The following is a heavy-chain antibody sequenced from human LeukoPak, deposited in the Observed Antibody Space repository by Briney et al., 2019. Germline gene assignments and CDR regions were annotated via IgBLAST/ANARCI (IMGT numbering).Heavy chain of an antibody. D-gene: IGHD6-13*01. Sequence: GASVKVSCKASGGTFSSYAISWVRQAPGQGLEWMGRIIPILGIANYAQKFQGRVTITADKSTSTAYMELSSLRSEDTAVYYCARLSIAAAVRDYYGMDVWGQGTTVTVSS. CDR2: IIPILGIA. J-gene: IGHJ6*02. CDR1: GGTFSSYA. CDR3: ARLSIAAAVRDYYGMDV. V-gene: IGHV1-69*04.